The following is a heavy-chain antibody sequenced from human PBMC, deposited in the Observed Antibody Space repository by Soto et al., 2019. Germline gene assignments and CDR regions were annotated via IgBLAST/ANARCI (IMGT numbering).Heavy chain of an antibody. J-gene: IGHJ5*02. CDR2: INHSGST. V-gene: IGHV4-34*01. D-gene: IGHD1-26*01. CDR3: ARGPRKPPTKALGWFDP. Sequence: SETLSLTCAVYGGSFSGYYWSWIRQPPGKGLEWIGEINHSGSTNYNPSLKSRVTISVDTSKNQFSLKLSSVTAADTAVYYCARGPRKPPTKALGWFDPWGQGTLVTV. CDR1: GGSFSGYY.